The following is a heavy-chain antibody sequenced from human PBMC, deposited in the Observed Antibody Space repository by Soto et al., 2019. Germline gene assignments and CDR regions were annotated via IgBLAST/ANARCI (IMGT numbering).Heavy chain of an antibody. CDR3: ARGASSSWYDGFQH. D-gene: IGHD6-13*01. J-gene: IGHJ1*01. CDR2: ISGYNGHT. V-gene: IGHV1-18*01. CDR1: GYTFSSYG. Sequence: EASVKVSCKASGYTFSSYGITWVRQAPGQGLEWMGWISGYNGHTNYAPKLQGRVTMTTDTSTYTAYMELRSLRSDDTAVYYCARGASSSWYDGFQHWGQGTLVTVSS.